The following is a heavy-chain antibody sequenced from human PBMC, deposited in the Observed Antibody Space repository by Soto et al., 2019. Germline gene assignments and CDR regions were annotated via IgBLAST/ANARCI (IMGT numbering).Heavy chain of an antibody. D-gene: IGHD1-7*01. CDR2: IYTSGST. CDR3: ARSLGTTGSFNWFDP. Sequence: QVQLQESGPGLVKPSETLSLTCTVSGDSISSYYWSWIRQPAGKGLEWIGRIYTSGSTNYNPSLKRRVTMSVDTYKNQFSLKLSSVTAADTAVYYCARSLGTTGSFNWFDPWGQGTLVTVSS. CDR1: GDSISSYY. V-gene: IGHV4-4*07. J-gene: IGHJ5*02.